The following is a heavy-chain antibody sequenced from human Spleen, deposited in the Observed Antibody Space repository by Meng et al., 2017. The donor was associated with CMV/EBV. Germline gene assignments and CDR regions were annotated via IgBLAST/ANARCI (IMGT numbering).Heavy chain of an antibody. V-gene: IGHV1-69*05. CDR1: A. J-gene: IGHJ1*01. CDR3: AGGPKVTFGGVIIWPLQY. Sequence: AVSWVLQAPGQGLEWVCGFIPVFGTPEYAQSFQGRVTITTDESTSTASLNLPRLTSAPPSVYFSAGGPKVTFGGVIIWPLQYWGQGTLVTVSS. D-gene: IGHD3-16*01. CDR2: FIPVFGTP.